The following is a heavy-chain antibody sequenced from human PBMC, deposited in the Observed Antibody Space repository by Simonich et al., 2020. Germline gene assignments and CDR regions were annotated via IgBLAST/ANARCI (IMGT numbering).Heavy chain of an antibody. D-gene: IGHD1-26*01. CDR3: AREGAGNDAFDI. J-gene: IGHJ3*02. CDR1: GCTFSSYA. Sequence: QVQLVESGGGVVQPGRSMRLSCAASGCTFSSYAMNWVRQAPSKVLEWGAGISYYGSNKYDADSVKGRFTISRDNSKNTLYLQMNSLRAEDTAVYYCAREGAGNDAFDIWGQGTMVTVSS. V-gene: IGHV3-30*07. CDR2: ISYYGSNK.